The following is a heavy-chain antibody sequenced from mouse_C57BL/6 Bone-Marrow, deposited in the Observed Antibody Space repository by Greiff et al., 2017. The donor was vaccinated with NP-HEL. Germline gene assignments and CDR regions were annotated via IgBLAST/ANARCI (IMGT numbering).Heavy chain of an antibody. Sequence: EVQLVESGGGLVKPGGSLKLSCAASGFTFSDSGMHWVRQAPEKGLEWVAYISSGSSTIYYADTVKGRFTISRDNAKNTLFLQMTSLRSEDTAMYYCARNDGYYVDAMDYWGQGTSVTVSS. CDR2: ISSGSSTI. CDR1: GFTFSDSG. J-gene: IGHJ4*01. D-gene: IGHD2-3*01. V-gene: IGHV5-17*01. CDR3: ARNDGYYVDAMDY.